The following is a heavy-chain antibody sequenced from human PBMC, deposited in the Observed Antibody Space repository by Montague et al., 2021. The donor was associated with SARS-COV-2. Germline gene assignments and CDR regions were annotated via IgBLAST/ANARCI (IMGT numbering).Heavy chain of an antibody. CDR3: ARMPTVTYPYYGYYGFDY. CDR2: IDWDDDK. Sequence: PALVKPTQTLTLTCTFSGFSLSTSGMCVSWIRQPPGKALEWLALIDWDDDKYYSTSLKTRLTISKDTSKNQVVLTMTNMDPVDTATYYCARMPTVTYPYYGYYGFDYWGQGTPVTVSS. CDR1: GFSLSTSGMC. D-gene: IGHD4-17*01. V-gene: IGHV2-70*01. J-gene: IGHJ4*02.